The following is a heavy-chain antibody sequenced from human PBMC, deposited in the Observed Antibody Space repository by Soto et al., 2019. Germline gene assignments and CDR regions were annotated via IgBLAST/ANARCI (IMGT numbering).Heavy chain of an antibody. J-gene: IGHJ6*02. Sequence: QVQLQQSGPGLVKPSQTLSLTCTVSGDSISSDYYHWTWIRQSPGKGLEWIGYIHHSGSILYNPSLKSRVTISVHTSKNQFSLHLPSVSAADTAMYFCAREDDGGDSLDVWGQGTTVTVSS. CDR3: AREDDGGDSLDV. CDR1: GDSISSDYYH. CDR2: IHHSGSI. D-gene: IGHD2-21*02. V-gene: IGHV4-30-4*08.